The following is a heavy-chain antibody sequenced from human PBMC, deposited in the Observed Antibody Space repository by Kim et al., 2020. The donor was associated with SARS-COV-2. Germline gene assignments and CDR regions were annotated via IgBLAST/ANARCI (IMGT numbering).Heavy chain of an antibody. CDR1: GGSFSGYY. J-gene: IGHJ4*02. CDR3: ATPNSSGWYYDY. Sequence: SETLSLTCAVYGGSFSGYYWSWIRQPPGKGLEWIGEINHSGSTNYNPSLKSRVTISVDTSKNQFSLKLSSVTAADTAVYYCATPNSSGWYYDYWGQGTLVTVSS. V-gene: IGHV4-34*01. CDR2: INHSGST. D-gene: IGHD6-19*01.